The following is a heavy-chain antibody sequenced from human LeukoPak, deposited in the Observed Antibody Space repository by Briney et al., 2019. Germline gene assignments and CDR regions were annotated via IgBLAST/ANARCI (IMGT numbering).Heavy chain of an antibody. V-gene: IGHV1-69*13. J-gene: IGHJ4*02. Sequence: SVTVSCKASGGTFSSYAISWVRQAPGQGLEWMGGIIPIFGTANYAQKFQGRVTITADESTSTAYMELSSLRSEDTAVYYCASVSIAARPGAIDYWGQGTLVTVSS. CDR2: IIPIFGTA. CDR3: ASVSIAARPGAIDY. CDR1: GGTFSSYA. D-gene: IGHD6-6*01.